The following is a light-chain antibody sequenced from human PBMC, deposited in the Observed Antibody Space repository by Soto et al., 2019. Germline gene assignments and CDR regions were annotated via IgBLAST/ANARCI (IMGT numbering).Light chain of an antibody. CDR3: QHSYISPCT. CDR2: AAS. CDR1: QTISTY. Sequence: DIQMTQSPSSLSASIGDRVTITCRASQTISTYLNWYQQQPGKAPKLLIYAASTLQSGVPSRFSGSGSGTEFTLTICSLHPEDFASYCCQHSYISPCTFGQGTKVEIK. J-gene: IGKJ1*01. V-gene: IGKV1-39*01.